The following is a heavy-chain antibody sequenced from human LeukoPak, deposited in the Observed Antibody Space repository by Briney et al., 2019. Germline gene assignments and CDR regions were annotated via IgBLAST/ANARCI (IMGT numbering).Heavy chain of an antibody. CDR3: AREGGSNWYLFHFDY. J-gene: IGHJ4*02. CDR1: GYTFTGYY. CDR2: INPNGGGR. D-gene: IGHD6-13*01. V-gene: IGHV1-2*06. Sequence: ASVKVSCKAFGYTFTGYYIHWVRQAPGQGLEWMGRINPNGGGRNFARRFQDRVTMTRDMSTRTVYMELGRLTSEDTAIYYCAREGGSNWYLFHFDYWGQGTLVTASA.